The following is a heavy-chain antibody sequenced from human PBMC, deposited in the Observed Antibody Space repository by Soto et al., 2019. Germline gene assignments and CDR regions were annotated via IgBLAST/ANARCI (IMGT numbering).Heavy chain of an antibody. D-gene: IGHD2-2*02. CDR3: ARRYCSTTTCHRDWFDP. J-gene: IGHJ5*02. V-gene: IGHV5-10-1*01. CDR2: IDPSDSYT. Sequence: PGESLKISCRGSGYSFTSYWISWVRQMPGKGLVCMGSIDPSDSYTNYVPSFQGHVTISADKSNSTANRQWSSIKAWDTAMYYCARRYCSTTTCHRDWFDPWGQGSLVPVSS. CDR1: GYSFTSYW.